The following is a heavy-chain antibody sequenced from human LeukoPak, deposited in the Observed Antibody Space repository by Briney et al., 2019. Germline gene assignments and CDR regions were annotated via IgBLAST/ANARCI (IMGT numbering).Heavy chain of an antibody. Sequence: GGSLRLSCAASGFTFSSYEMNWVRQAPGKGLEWVSYISSSGSTIYYADSVKGRFTISRDNAKNSLYLQMNSLRAEDTAVYYCARGSSGWYGAFNYYYYMDVWGKGTTVTISS. D-gene: IGHD6-19*01. CDR1: GFTFSSYE. CDR3: ARGSSGWYGAFNYYYYMDV. V-gene: IGHV3-48*03. CDR2: ISSSGSTI. J-gene: IGHJ6*03.